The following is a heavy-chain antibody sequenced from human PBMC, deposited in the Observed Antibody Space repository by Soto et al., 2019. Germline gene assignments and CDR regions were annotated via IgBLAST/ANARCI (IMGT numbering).Heavy chain of an antibody. J-gene: IGHJ4*02. CDR3: ATLNDSSGYFYYFDY. CDR2: IIPIFGAA. Sequence: VKVSCKASGGTFSSYAISWVRQAPGQGLEWMGGIIPIFGAANYAQKFQGRVTITADESTSTAYMELSSLRSEDTAVYYCATLNDSSGYFYYFDYWGQGTLVTVSS. CDR1: GGTFSSYA. D-gene: IGHD3-22*01. V-gene: IGHV1-69*13.